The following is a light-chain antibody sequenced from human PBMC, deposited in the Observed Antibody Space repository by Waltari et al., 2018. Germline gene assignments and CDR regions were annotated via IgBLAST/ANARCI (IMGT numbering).Light chain of an antibody. CDR1: QSVSSF. J-gene: IGKJ4*01. Sequence: EVVLTPSPATLSLSPGESATLPCRASQSVSSFLAWYQQKPGQAPRLRIYGASNRATGIPARFSGRGSGTEFTLTISSLLSEDFAVYYCQQYNDWPPPTFGGGTKVEIK. CDR2: GAS. CDR3: QQYNDWPPPT. V-gene: IGKV3-15*01.